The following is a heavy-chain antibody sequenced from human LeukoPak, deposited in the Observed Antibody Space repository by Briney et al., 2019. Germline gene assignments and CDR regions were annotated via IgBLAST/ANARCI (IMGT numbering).Heavy chain of an antibody. V-gene: IGHV1-8*01. J-gene: IGHJ6*02. CDR1: GYTFTSYD. CDR3: ARGRGDYDFWSDYYYYYGMDV. D-gene: IGHD3-3*01. CDR2: MNPNSGNT. Sequence: ASVKVSCKASGYTFTSYDTNWVRQATGQGLEWMGWMNPNSGNTGYAQKFQGRVTMTRNTSISTAYMELSSLRSEDTAVYYCARGRGDYDFWSDYYYYYGMDVWGQGTTVTVSS.